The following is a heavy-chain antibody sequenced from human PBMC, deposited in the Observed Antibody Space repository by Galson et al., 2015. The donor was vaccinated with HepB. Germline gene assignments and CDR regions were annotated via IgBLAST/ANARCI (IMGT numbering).Heavy chain of an antibody. CDR2: INRGSGST. CDR3: ARGRILLYNWFDP. D-gene: IGHD2/OR15-2a*01. J-gene: IGHJ5*02. Sequence: SVKVSCKASGYTFTNYYMHWVRQAPGQGLEWMGIINRGSGSTSYAQKFQGRVTMTRDTSTSTVYMDLSSLRSEDTAVYYCARGRILLYNWFDPWGQGTLVTVSS. V-gene: IGHV1-46*03. CDR1: GYTFTNYY.